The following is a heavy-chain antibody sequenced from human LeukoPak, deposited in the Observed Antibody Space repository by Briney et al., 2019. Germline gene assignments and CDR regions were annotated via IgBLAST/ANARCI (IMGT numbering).Heavy chain of an antibody. CDR3: TRSYYSPDAFDL. CDR2: ISYDGSSK. V-gene: IGHV3-30*04. J-gene: IGHJ3*01. CDR1: GFTLSSFT. D-gene: IGHD3-10*01. Sequence: PGGSLRLSCAASGFTLSSFTMHWVRQAPGKGLEWVAVISYDGSSKYCADSVKGRFTISRDNSKNTLYLQMNSLRAEDTAVYYCTRSYYSPDAFDLWGQGTMVTVSS.